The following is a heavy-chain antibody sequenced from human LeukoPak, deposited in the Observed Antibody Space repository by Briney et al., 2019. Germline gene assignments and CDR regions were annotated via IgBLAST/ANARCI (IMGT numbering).Heavy chain of an antibody. CDR2: IYYSGRT. D-gene: IGHD3-22*01. Sequence: PSETLSLTCTVSGAFSNFFWSWIRQPPGKGLELIGYIYYSGRTNYNPSLKSRVTISVDTSKNQFSMKLSSVTAADTAEYYCARGGYYDKEAFDIWGQGTMVTVSS. V-gene: IGHV4-59*01. CDR3: ARGGYYDKEAFDI. CDR1: GAFSNFF. J-gene: IGHJ3*02.